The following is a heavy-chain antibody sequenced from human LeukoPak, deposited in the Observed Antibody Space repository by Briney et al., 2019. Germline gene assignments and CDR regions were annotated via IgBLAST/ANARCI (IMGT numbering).Heavy chain of an antibody. CDR2: ISYNGYT. V-gene: IGHV4-59*01. CDR1: GGSISNYF. Sequence: SEPLSLTCTVSGGSISNYFWSWVRQPPGKGLEWIGYISYNGYTNYNPSLKSRVTMSVDTSENQFSLRLNSVTAADTAVYYCARDRAPVTMLGGHPGGFDPWGQGTLVAVSS. J-gene: IGHJ5*02. D-gene: IGHD3-10*01. CDR3: ARDRAPVTMLGGHPGGFDP.